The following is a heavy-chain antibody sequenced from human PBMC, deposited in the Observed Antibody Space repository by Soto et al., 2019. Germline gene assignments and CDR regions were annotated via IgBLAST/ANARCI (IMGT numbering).Heavy chain of an antibody. Sequence: QVQMVQSGGEVKKAGASLSVSCKASGYTFINYHITWVRQDPGQGLEWMAWINTYNGMTDYAQRFQGRVTMTRDTSTSTAYMELSNLGSDDTAVYFCAKSPRGEMATDWGQGTLVTVSS. J-gene: IGHJ4*02. CDR2: INTYNGMT. V-gene: IGHV1-18*01. D-gene: IGHD5-12*01. CDR3: AKSPRGEMATD. CDR1: GYTFINYH.